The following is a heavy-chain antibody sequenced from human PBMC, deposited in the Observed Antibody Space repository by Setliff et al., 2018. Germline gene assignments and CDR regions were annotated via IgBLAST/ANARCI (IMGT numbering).Heavy chain of an antibody. CDR2: FRGSGGTT. D-gene: IGHD2-2*01. CDR1: GFTFTNYA. CDR3: ASYCSSTSCPFDY. V-gene: IGHV3-23*01. J-gene: IGHJ4*02. Sequence: GGSLRLSCAASGFTFTNYAMTWVRQAPGKGLEWVSGFRGSGGTTYYADSVKGRFTISRDNSKNTLYLQMNSLRAEDTAVYYCASYCSSTSCPFDYWGQGTLVTVSS.